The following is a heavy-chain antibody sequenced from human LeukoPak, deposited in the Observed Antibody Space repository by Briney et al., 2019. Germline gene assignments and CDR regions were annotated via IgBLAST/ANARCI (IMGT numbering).Heavy chain of an antibody. V-gene: IGHV4-30-2*01. J-gene: IGHJ4*02. D-gene: IGHD5-18*01. CDR1: GGSISSGGYS. CDR2: IYHRGST. Sequence: SETLSLTCAVSGGSISSGGYSWSWIRQPPGKGLEWIGYIYHRGSTYYNPSPKSRVTISVDRSKNQFSLKLSSVTAADTAVYYCARDNYSYGLDYWGQGTLVTVSS. CDR3: ARDNYSYGLDY.